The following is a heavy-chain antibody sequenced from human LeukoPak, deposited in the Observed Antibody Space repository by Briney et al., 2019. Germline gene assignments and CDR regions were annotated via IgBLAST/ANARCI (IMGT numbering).Heavy chain of an antibody. D-gene: IGHD2-2*01. CDR3: ARGYCRSTSCHEPPLYGMDV. CDR1: GYTLTELS. V-gene: IGHV1-24*01. Sequence: ASVKVSCKVSGYTLTELSMHWVRQAPGKGLEWMGGFDPEDGETIYAQKFQGRVTMTEDTSTDTAYMELSSLRSDDTAVYYCARGYCRSTSCHEPPLYGMDVWGQGTTVTVS. CDR2: FDPEDGET. J-gene: IGHJ6*02.